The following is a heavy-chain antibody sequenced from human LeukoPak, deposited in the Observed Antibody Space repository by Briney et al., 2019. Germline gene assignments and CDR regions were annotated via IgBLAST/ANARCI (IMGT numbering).Heavy chain of an antibody. CDR3: AKESLSPLYYYFDY. V-gene: IGHV3-30*18. Sequence: PGRSLRLSCAASGFTFSSYGMHWVRRAPGKGLEWVAVISYDGSNKYYADSVKGRFTISRDNSKNTLYLQMNSLGAEDTAVYYCAKESLSPLYYYFDYWGQGTLVTVSS. J-gene: IGHJ4*02. CDR1: GFTFSSYG. D-gene: IGHD3-16*01. CDR2: ISYDGSNK.